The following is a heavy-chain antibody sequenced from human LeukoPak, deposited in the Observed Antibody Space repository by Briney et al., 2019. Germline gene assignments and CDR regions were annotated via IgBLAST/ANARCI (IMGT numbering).Heavy chain of an antibody. CDR2: LNPNSGGT. Sequence: ASVKVSCKASGYTFTDYDIYWVRQAPGQGLEYMGWLNPNSGGTDSAQKFQGRVTMTSDTSISTAYMELSRLRSDDTAIYYCAREFLGGKGCLDPWGQGTLVTVSS. V-gene: IGHV1-2*02. CDR1: GYTFTDYD. CDR3: AREFLGGKGCLDP. J-gene: IGHJ5*02. D-gene: IGHD3-16*01.